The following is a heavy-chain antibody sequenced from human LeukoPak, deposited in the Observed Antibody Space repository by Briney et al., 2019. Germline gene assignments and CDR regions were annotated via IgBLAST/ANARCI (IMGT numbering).Heavy chain of an antibody. D-gene: IGHD2-2*01. CDR1: GFTFSSYA. Sequence: GGSLRLSCTASGFTFSSYALNWVRQAPGKGLEWVSAISGRGDRSYYTDSVKGRCTLSRDNSKNTLFLQMNTLRVEDTALYYWAKGGAVVPAGNYLDSWGRGTLVTVSS. V-gene: IGHV3-23*01. J-gene: IGHJ4*02. CDR2: ISGRGDRS. CDR3: AKGGAVVPAGNYLDS.